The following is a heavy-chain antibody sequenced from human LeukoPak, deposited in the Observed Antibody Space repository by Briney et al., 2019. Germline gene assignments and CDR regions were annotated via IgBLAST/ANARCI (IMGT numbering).Heavy chain of an antibody. CDR3: VRDTRYDMDV. CDR1: GGSISSYY. CDR2: IYTSWST. J-gene: IGHJ6*03. Sequence: SETLSLTCTVSGGSISSYYWSWIRQPAGKGLEWIGRIYTSWSTNYNPSLKSRVTMSVDTSRNQFSLRLNSVTAADTALYYCVRDTRYDMDVWGKGPRSPSP. V-gene: IGHV4-4*07.